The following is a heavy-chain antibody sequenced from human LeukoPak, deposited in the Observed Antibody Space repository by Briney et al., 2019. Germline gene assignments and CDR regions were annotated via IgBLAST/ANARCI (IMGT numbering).Heavy chain of an antibody. CDR1: GFRVSDYY. J-gene: IGHJ5*02. V-gene: IGHV3-66*03. CDR2: IRDSGEA. CDR3: ARDRAANQDWVEFDP. D-gene: IGHD3/OR15-3a*01. Sequence: PGGSLRLPCAVSGFRVSDYYMSWVRQAPGKGLEWVGLIRDSGEAFYADFARGRFAISRDESENTLYLQMSSLRVEDTAVYFCARDRAANQDWVEFDPWGQGTPVIVSS.